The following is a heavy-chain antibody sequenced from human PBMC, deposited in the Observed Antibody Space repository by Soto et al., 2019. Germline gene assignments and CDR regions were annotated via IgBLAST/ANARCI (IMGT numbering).Heavy chain of an antibody. CDR2: IYYSGST. CDR3: ATLAVAGTDDY. D-gene: IGHD6-19*01. V-gene: IGHV4-59*01. CDR1: GGSISSYY. Sequence: PSETLSLTCTVSGGSISSYYWSWIRQPPGKGLEWIGYIYYSGSTNYNPSLKSRVTISVDTSKNQFSLKLSSVTAADTAVYYCATLAVAGTDDYWGQGTLVTVSS. J-gene: IGHJ4*02.